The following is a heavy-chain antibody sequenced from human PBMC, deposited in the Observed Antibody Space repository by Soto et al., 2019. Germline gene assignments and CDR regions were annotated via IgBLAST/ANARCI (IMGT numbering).Heavy chain of an antibody. D-gene: IGHD4-4*01. Sequence: GESLKISCAASGFTFSGSAMHWVRLASGKGLEWVGRIRSRAKSYATTYAASVKGRFTISRDDSKNTAYLQMNSLKTEDTAVYYCTTSTADYDYSYYYGLDVWGQGTTVTVSS. CDR3: TTSTADYDYSYYYGLDV. CDR1: GFTFSGSA. J-gene: IGHJ6*02. V-gene: IGHV3-73*01. CDR2: IRSRAKSYAT.